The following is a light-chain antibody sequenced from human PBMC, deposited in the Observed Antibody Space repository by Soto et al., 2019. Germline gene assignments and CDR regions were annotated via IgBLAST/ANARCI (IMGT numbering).Light chain of an antibody. J-gene: IGKJ1*01. V-gene: IGKV1-5*01. CDR2: DAS. Sequence: DIQMTKSPSTLSASVGDRFTITCRASQSISDWLAWYQQKPGRAPKLLIYDASNLESGVPSRFSGSGSGTEFTLTISSLQPDDFATYYCQQYHSYSQKFGRGTKV. CDR3: QQYHSYSQK. CDR1: QSISDW.